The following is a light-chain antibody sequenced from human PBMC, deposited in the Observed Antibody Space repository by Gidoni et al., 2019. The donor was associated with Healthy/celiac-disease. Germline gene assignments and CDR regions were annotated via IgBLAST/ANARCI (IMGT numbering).Light chain of an antibody. V-gene: IGKV1-8*01. J-gene: IGKJ1*01. CDR2: GAS. CDR3: QQYYSYPRT. CDR1: PGISSY. Sequence: AIRMTQSPSALSASTGDRVTITCLASPGISSYLAWYQQKPGKAPKLLIYGASTWQSGVPSRFSGSGSGTDFTLTISCLQSEDFATYYCQQYYSYPRTFGQGTKVEIK.